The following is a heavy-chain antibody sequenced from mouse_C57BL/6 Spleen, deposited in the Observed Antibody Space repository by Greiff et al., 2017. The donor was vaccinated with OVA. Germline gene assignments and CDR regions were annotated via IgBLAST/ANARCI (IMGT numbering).Heavy chain of an antibody. J-gene: IGHJ4*01. CDR1: GYAFSSSW. Sequence: QVQLQQSGPELVKPGASVKISCKASGYAFSSSWMNWVKQRPGKGLEWIGRIYPGDGDTNYHGKFTGNATMTAYKSSSTAYMQLSSLTSDDSAVYFCARKLMDYRGKGTSVTVSS. CDR3: ARKLMDY. V-gene: IGHV1-82*01. CDR2: IYPGDGDT.